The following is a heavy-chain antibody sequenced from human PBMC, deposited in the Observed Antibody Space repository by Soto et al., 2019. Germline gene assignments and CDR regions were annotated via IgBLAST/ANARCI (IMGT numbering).Heavy chain of an antibody. J-gene: IGHJ6*02. CDR1: GFTFSSYA. V-gene: IGHV3-23*01. Sequence: WSLRLSCAASGFTFSSYAMSWVRQAPGKGLEWVSAISGSGGSTYYADSVKGRFTISRDNSKNTLYLQMNSLRAEDTAVYYCAKSSYYYYYGMDVWGQGTTVTVSS. CDR2: ISGSGGST. CDR3: AKSSYYYYYGMDV.